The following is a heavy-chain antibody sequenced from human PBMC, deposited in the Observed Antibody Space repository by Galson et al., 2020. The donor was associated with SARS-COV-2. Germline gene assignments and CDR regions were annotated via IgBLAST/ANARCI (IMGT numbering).Heavy chain of an antibody. D-gene: IGHD3-3*01. CDR3: AHSAYDFWSGYELSQHWFDP. J-gene: IGHJ5*02. CDR1: GFSLSTSGVG. CDR2: IYWNDDK. V-gene: IGHV2-5*01. Sequence: SGPTLVKPTQTLTLTCTFSGFSLSTSGVGVGWIRQPPGKALEWLALIYWNDDKRYSPSLKSRLTITKDTSKNQVVLTMTNMDPVDTATYYCAHSAYDFWSGYELSQHWFDPWGQGTLVTVSS.